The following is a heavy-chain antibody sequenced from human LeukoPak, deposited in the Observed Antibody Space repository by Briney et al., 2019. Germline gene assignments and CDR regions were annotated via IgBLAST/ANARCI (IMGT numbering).Heavy chain of an antibody. D-gene: IGHD5-18*01. CDR2: IYYSGSN. V-gene: IGHV4-59*01. J-gene: IGHJ2*01. CDR3: ARLVRDTPTGYWYFDL. CDR1: GGSINNYY. Sequence: SETLSLTCTVSGGSINNYYWSWIRQPPGKGLEWIGYIYYSGSNKYNPSLKSRVTISVDTSKNQFSLKLNSVTAADTAVYYCARLVRDTPTGYWYFDLWGRGTLVTVSS.